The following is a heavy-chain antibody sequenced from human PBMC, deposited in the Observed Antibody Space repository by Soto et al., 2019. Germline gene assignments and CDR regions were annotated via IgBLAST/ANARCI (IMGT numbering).Heavy chain of an antibody. CDR2: RSYDGSNK. Sequence: GGSLRLSCAASGFTFSSYAMHWVRQAPGKGLEWVAVRSYDGSNKYYADSVKGRFTISRDNSKNTLYLQMNSRRAEDTDVYYCALIGEEVDYWGQGTLVTVSS. D-gene: IGHD2-21*01. V-gene: IGHV3-30-3*01. CDR1: GFTFSSYA. J-gene: IGHJ4*02. CDR3: ALIGEEVDY.